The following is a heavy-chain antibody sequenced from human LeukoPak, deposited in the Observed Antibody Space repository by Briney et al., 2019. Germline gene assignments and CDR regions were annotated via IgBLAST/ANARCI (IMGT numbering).Heavy chain of an antibody. J-gene: IGHJ4*02. V-gene: IGHV4-61*02. D-gene: IGHD2-21*01. CDR3: ARDDWRLGLLDY. CDR2: IYISGST. Sequence: SQTLSLTXTVSGASITSDNYFWSWIRQPAGKGLEWIGRIYISGSTNYNPSLESRAAISVDRTKNQFSLKLNSVTAADTAVYYCARDDWRLGLLDYWGQGILVTVSS. CDR1: GASITSDNYF.